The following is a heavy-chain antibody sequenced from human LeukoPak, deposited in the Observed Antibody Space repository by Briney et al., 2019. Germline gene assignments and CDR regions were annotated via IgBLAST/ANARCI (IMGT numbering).Heavy chain of an antibody. CDR1: GFTFSAYW. V-gene: IGHV3-74*01. CDR2: INGDGSTT. CDR3: ARADTSTFFGD. Sequence: GSLRLSCAASGFTFSAYWIHWVRQATGKGLVWVSRINGDGSTTNYADSVKGRFTISRDNAKNTLFLQMNSLRPEDTAVYYCARADTSTFFGDWGQGTLVTVSS. D-gene: IGHD2/OR15-2a*01. J-gene: IGHJ4*02.